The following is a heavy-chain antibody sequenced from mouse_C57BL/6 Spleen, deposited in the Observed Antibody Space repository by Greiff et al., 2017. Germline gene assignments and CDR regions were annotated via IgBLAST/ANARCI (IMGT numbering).Heavy chain of an antibody. J-gene: IGHJ3*01. V-gene: IGHV5-16*01. D-gene: IGHD4-1*02. CDR3: ARDTTGVFAY. Sequence: EVQVVESEGGLVQPGSSMKLSCTASGFTFSDYYMAWVRQVPEKGLEWVANIDYDGSSTYYLDSLKSRFIISRDNAKNILYLQMSSLKSEDTATYYCARDTTGVFAYWGQGTLVTVSA. CDR2: IDYDGSST. CDR1: GFTFSDYY.